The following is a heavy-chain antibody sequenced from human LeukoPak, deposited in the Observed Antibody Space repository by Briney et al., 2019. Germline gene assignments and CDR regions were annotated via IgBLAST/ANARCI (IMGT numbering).Heavy chain of an antibody. J-gene: IGHJ3*02. CDR3: ARDLGPHSSSPNSGAFDI. CDR1: GFTFSDYY. CDR2: ITSSATT. Sequence: GGSLRLSCAASGFTFSDYYMTWIRQAPGKGLVWVSYITSSATTYYADSVKGRFTISRDNAKTSLYLQMNSLRAEDTAVYYCARDLGPHSSSPNSGAFDIWGQGTMVTVSS. V-gene: IGHV3-11*04. D-gene: IGHD6-6*01.